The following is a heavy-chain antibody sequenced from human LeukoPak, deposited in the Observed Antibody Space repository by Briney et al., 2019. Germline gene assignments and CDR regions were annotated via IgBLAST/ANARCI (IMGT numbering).Heavy chain of an antibody. CDR3: ARVDMITFDY. Sequence: ASVTVSCMASGYTFTGNYLHWVRQAPGQGLEWMGWIHPNSGGTNYAQKFQGRVTMTRDTSISTAYMELSRLTSDDTALYFCARVDMITFDYWGQGTLVTVSS. D-gene: IGHD3-16*01. CDR2: IHPNSGGT. V-gene: IGHV1-2*02. J-gene: IGHJ4*02. CDR1: GYTFTGNY.